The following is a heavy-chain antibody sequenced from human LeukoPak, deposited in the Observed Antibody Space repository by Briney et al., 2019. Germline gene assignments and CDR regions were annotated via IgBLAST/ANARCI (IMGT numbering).Heavy chain of an antibody. CDR2: IYDSGST. Sequence: SETLSLTCAVSGGSISSSSYYWGWIRQPPGKGLEWIGSIYDSGSTYYNPSLKSRVTISIDTSRNQFSLKLSSVTAADTAVYYCARKAPKKGWSDPWGQGTLVTVSS. CDR3: ARKAPKKGWSDP. J-gene: IGHJ5*02. V-gene: IGHV4-39*07. CDR1: GGSISSSSYY.